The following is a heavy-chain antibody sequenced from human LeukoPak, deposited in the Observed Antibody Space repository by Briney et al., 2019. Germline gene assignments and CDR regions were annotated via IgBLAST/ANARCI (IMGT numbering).Heavy chain of an antibody. J-gene: IGHJ5*02. CDR2: ITHSGST. Sequence: PSETLSLTCAVYGGSFSGYYWSWIRQPPGKGLEWIGEITHSGSTNYNPSLKSRVTISVDTSKNQFSLKLSSVTAADTAVYYCARGPRLLRYFDWLTSNWFDPWGQGTLVTVSS. V-gene: IGHV4-34*01. CDR3: ARGPRLLRYFDWLTSNWFDP. D-gene: IGHD3-9*01. CDR1: GGSFSGYY.